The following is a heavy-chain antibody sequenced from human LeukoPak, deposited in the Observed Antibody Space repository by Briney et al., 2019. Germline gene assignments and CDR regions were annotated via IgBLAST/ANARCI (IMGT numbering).Heavy chain of an antibody. V-gene: IGHV4-39*07. J-gene: IGHJ4*02. Sequence: PSQTLSLTCTVSGGSISSGDYCWSWIRQPPGKGLEWIGSIYYSGSTYYNPSLKSRVTISVDTSKNQFSLKLSSVTAADTAVYYCARDVIVGATPDYWGQGTLVTVSS. CDR3: ARDVIVGATPDY. CDR1: GGSISSGDYC. D-gene: IGHD1-26*01. CDR2: IYYSGST.